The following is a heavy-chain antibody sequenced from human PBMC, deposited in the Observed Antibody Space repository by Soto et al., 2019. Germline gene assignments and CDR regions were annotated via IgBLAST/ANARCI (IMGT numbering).Heavy chain of an antibody. CDR1: GGSISGSTDY. V-gene: IGHV4-39*01. CDR3: ARLKSINLSFFGMDV. CDR2: IYYGGNT. Sequence: QLQLQESGPGLVKTSETLSLTCSVSGGSISGSTDYWTWIRQPPGKGREWIGTIYYGGNTYYNPSLKSRVTISIDTSKNLFSVDLRSVTAADTAVFFCARLKSINLSFFGMDVWGQGATVTVSS. D-gene: IGHD2-21*01. J-gene: IGHJ6*02.